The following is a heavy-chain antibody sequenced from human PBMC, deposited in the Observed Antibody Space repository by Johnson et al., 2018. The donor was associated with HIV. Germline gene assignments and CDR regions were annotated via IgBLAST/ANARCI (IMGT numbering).Heavy chain of an antibody. CDR2: IGTTGDT. V-gene: IGHV3-13*01. J-gene: IGHJ3*02. CDR3: TRLRVHWEAYCGGDCYPGAFDI. D-gene: IGHD2-21*02. Sequence: EVQLVESGGGLIQPVGSLRLSCAASGFTFSSYDIHWVRQATRKGLEWVSGIGTTGDTYYPGSVTGRFTISRENAKNSLYIQMNSLKSEDTAVYYCTRLRVHWEAYCGGDCYPGAFDIWGQGTMVTVSS. CDR1: GFTFSSYD.